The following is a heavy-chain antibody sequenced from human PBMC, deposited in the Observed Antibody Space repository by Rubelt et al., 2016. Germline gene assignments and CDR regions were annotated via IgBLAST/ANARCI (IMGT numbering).Heavy chain of an antibody. J-gene: IGHJ4*02. Sequence: EVQLVESGGGLVQPGGSLRLSCAASGFTFSSYDMHWVRQVTGKGLEWVSAIGTGGDTYYPGSVKGRFTISRENAKNSLYLQMNSLRAEDTAVYYCAKDRSSGYDYDDYWGQGTLVTVSS. CDR2: IGTGGDT. D-gene: IGHD5-12*01. V-gene: IGHV3-13*01. CDR1: GFTFSSYD. CDR3: AKDRSSGYDYDDY.